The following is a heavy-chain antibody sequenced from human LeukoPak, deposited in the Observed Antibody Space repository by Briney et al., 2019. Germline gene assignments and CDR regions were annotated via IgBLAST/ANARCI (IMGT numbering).Heavy chain of an antibody. CDR2: ISSWSRHT. V-gene: IGHV3-11*06. D-gene: IGHD3-3*02. J-gene: IGHJ4*02. Sequence: GGSLRLSCKASGFSFSDYYMSWIRQAPGKGLEWVSFISSWSRHTNYADSVRGRFTVSRDNAKNSLYLQMNSLRAEDTAVYYCARDSQHLNFDYWGQGTLVTVSS. CDR3: ARDSQHLNFDY. CDR1: GFSFSDYY.